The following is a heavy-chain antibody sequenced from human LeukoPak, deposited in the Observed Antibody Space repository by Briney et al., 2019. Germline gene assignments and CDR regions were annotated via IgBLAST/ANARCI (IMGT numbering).Heavy chain of an antibody. V-gene: IGHV3-7*05. J-gene: IGHJ3*01. CDR1: GFTLSSYY. D-gene: IGHD2-2*01. CDR3: ARQTSSNAFES. CDR2: IKPDGSEI. Sequence: GGSLRLSCVASGFTLSSYYMSWVRQAPGKGLEWVASIKPDGSEINYVDSVKGRFTISRDNAKNSVDLQMNSLRAEDSAIYHCARQTSSNAFESWGPGTMVTVSS.